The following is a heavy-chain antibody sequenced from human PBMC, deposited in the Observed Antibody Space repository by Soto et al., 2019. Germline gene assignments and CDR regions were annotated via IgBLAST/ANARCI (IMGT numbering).Heavy chain of an antibody. Sequence: QVQLQQWGAGLLKPSETLSLTCAVYGGSFSGYYWSWIRQPPGKGLEWIGEINHSGSTNYNPSLKSRVTISVDTSKNPFSLKLSSVTAADTAVYYWSRGGGYCSGGSCGTNWFGPWGQGTLVTVSS. J-gene: IGHJ5*02. CDR3: SRGGGYCSGGSCGTNWFGP. CDR1: GGSFSGYY. V-gene: IGHV4-34*01. D-gene: IGHD2-15*01. CDR2: INHSGST.